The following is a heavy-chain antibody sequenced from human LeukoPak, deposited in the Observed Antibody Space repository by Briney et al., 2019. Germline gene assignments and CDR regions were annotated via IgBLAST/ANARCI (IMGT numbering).Heavy chain of an antibody. CDR1: GGSISSSSYY. Sequence: SDTLSLTCTVSGGSISSSSYYWGWIPQPPGKGLEWIGSIYYSGSTYYNPSLKSRVTTSVDTSRNQFSLKLSSVTAADTAAYYCARGNGNYYYYGMDVWGQGTTVTVSS. D-gene: IGHD1-1*01. V-gene: IGHV4-39*07. CDR3: ARGNGNYYYYGMDV. J-gene: IGHJ6*02. CDR2: IYYSGST.